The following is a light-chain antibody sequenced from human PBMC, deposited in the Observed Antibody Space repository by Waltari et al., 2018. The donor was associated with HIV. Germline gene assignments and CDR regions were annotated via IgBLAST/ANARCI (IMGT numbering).Light chain of an antibody. CDR3: DSRDTNDKHHV. Sequence: SSDLTQDPAVSVALGQTVRITCQGDSLRRYSANWYQQKPGQAPVVVMYGKDNRPSGIPDRFSGSSSGNTGSLTITGAQAEDEAVDYCDSRDTNDKHHVFGTGTKVTV. CDR1: SLRRYS. V-gene: IGLV3-19*01. CDR2: GKD. J-gene: IGLJ1*01.